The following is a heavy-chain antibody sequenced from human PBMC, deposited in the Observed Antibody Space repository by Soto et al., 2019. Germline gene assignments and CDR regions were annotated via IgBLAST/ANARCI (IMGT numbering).Heavy chain of an antibody. CDR3: ARDLLDSSGYLDY. V-gene: IGHV3-33*08. CDR2: IWYDGSNK. D-gene: IGHD3-22*01. CDR1: GFTFSSQA. Sequence: GGSLRLSCAASGFTFSSQALAWVRQAPGKGLEWVAVIWYDGSNKYYADSVKVRFTISRDNSKNTLYLQMNSLRAEDTAVYYCARDLLDSSGYLDYWGQGTLVTVSS. J-gene: IGHJ4*02.